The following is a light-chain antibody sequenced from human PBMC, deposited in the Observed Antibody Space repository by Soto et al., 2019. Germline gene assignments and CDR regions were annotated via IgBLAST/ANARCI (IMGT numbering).Light chain of an antibody. J-gene: IGKJ3*01. CDR3: HQYGFSPPFT. Sequence: IVLTQYPGTLSLSPGESVTLSCRASQSVNSNYLAWYQQKPGQPPRLLIYSASFRATGIPDRFSGSGSGTDFSLTISRLEPEDFAGYYWHQYGFSPPFTFGPGTKVDFK. CDR2: SAS. CDR1: QSVNSNY. V-gene: IGKV3-20*01.